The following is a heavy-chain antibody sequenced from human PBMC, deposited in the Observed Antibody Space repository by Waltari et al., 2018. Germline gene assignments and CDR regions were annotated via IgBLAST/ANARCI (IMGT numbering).Heavy chain of an antibody. J-gene: IGHJ6*02. Sequence: QLQLQESGPGLVKPSETLSLTCTVSGGSISSSSYSWGWIRQPPGKGLEWIGRIYYSGSTYYNPSLKSRVTISVDTSKNQFSLKLSSVTAADTAVYYCARGTDIVATTYYYYGMDVWGQGTTVTVSS. CDR3: ARGTDIVATTYYYYGMDV. CDR2: IYYSGST. V-gene: IGHV4-39*07. CDR1: GGSISSSSYS. D-gene: IGHD5-12*01.